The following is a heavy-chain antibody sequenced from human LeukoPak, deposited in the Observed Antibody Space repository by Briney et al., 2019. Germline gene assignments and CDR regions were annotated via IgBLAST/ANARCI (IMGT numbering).Heavy chain of an antibody. Sequence: SETLSLTCTVSGYSISNGYYWDWIRQPPGRGLEWIGNIYHSGSTYYNPSLKSRVTISVDTSKNQFSLKLSSVTAADTAVYYCARRWGVVFDYWGQGTLVTVSS. D-gene: IGHD3-3*01. J-gene: IGHJ4*02. CDR2: IYHSGST. CDR3: ARRWGVVFDY. V-gene: IGHV4-38-2*02. CDR1: GYSISNGYY.